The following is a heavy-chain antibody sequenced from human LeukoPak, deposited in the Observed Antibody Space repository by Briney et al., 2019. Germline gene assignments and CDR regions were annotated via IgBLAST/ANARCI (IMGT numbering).Heavy chain of an antibody. CDR1: GFTFNNYW. D-gene: IGHD6-6*01. J-gene: IGHJ4*02. CDR3: AGSIAGHFDY. V-gene: IGHV3-7*01. Sequence: SGGSLRLSCAAAGFTFNNYWMTWVRQAPGKGLEGVANIKQDGSEKYYVDSVKGRFTISRDNAKNSLYLQMNSLRAEDTAVYYCAGSIAGHFDYWGQGTLVTVSS. CDR2: IKQDGSEK.